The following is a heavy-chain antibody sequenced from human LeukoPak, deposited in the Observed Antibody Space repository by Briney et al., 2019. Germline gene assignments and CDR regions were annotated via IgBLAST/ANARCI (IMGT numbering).Heavy chain of an antibody. V-gene: IGHV3-23*01. CDR2: ISGSGGST. Sequence: GGSLRLSCAASGFTFSSYAMSWVRQAPGKGLEWVSAISGSGGSTYYADSVKGRFTISRDNSKNTLYLQMSSLRAEDTAVYYCAKEHYDFWSGSFYYYYGMDVWGQGTTVTVSS. CDR3: AKEHYDFWSGSFYYYYGMDV. CDR1: GFTFSSYA. D-gene: IGHD3-3*01. J-gene: IGHJ6*02.